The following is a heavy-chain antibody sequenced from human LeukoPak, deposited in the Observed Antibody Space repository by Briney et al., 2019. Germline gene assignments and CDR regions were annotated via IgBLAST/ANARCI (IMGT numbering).Heavy chain of an antibody. J-gene: IGHJ4*02. CDR2: IFPSGGEI. V-gene: IGHV3-23*01. Sequence: GGSLRLSCAASGFTFSTFAMIWVRQPPGKGLEWVSSIFPSGGEIHYADSVRGRFTISRDNSKSTLSLQMNSLRAEDTAVYYCAKAYSSSWYRLAFDYWGQGTLVTVSS. D-gene: IGHD6-13*01. CDR3: AKAYSSSWYRLAFDY. CDR1: GFTFSTFA.